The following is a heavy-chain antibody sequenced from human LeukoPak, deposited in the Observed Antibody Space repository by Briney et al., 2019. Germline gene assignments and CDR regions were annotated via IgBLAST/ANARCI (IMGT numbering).Heavy chain of an antibody. Sequence: GGSLRLSCAVSGFTVSSNYMSWVRQAPGKGLEWVSVIYSGGSTYYADSVKGRFTISRDNSKNTLYLQMNSLRAEDTAVYYCASNRYSSGWYADWGQGTLVTVSS. CDR1: GFTVSSNY. CDR3: ASNRYSSGWYAD. V-gene: IGHV3-53*01. CDR2: IYSGGST. D-gene: IGHD6-19*01. J-gene: IGHJ4*02.